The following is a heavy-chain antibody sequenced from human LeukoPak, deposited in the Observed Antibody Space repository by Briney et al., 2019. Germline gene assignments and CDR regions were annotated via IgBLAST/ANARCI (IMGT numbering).Heavy chain of an antibody. D-gene: IGHD3-22*01. CDR2: YYSGST. CDR1: GGSISSYY. V-gene: IGHV4-59*01. Sequence: SETLSLTCTVSGGSISSYYWSWIPLPPGKGLEWIGYYYSGSTNYNPSLKSQVTISVDTSKNQFSLKLSSVTAADTAVYYCARAHYYDRSGYYLDYWGQGTLVTASS. CDR3: ARAHYYDRSGYYLDY. J-gene: IGHJ4*02.